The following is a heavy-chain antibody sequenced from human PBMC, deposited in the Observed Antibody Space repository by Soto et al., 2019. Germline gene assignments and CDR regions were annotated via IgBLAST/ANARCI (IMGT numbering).Heavy chain of an antibody. D-gene: IGHD5-12*01. J-gene: IGHJ2*01. CDR2: IHPSRGSR. V-gene: IGHV1-46*01. CDR3: TRDRIYSGYSSGELDWYFDL. Sequence: QVQLVQSGAEVKRPGASVKVSCKASGNTFTDYYMHWVRQAPGQGLEWMGMIHPSRGSRTYAQKCQGRVTMTRDTSTTTFYMELSSLGSEDTAVYYCTRDRIYSGYSSGELDWYFDLWGRGTLVTVSS. CDR1: GNTFTDYY.